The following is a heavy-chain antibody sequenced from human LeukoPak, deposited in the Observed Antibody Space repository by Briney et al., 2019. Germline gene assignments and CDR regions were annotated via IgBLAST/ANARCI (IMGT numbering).Heavy chain of an antibody. J-gene: IGHJ6*03. CDR2: IIPIFGTA. CDR1: GGTFSSYA. V-gene: IGHV1-69*13. D-gene: IGHD1-26*01. Sequence: SVKVSCKASGGTFSSYAISWVRQAPGQGLEWMGGIIPIFGTANYAQKFQGRVTITADESTSTAYMELSSLRSEDTAVYYCACQIEVGATHRGFYYYMDVWGKGTTVTVSS. CDR3: ACQIEVGATHRGFYYYMDV.